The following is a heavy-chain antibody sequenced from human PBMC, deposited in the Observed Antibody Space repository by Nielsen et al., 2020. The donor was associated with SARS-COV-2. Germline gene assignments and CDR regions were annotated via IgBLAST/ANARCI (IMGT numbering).Heavy chain of an antibody. Sequence: GGSLRLSCAASGFTFSDYYMSWIRQAPGKGLEWVSYISSSSSYTNYADSVKGRFTISRDNAKNSLYLQMNSLRAEDTAVYYCARARGAYGDYYYYYYTDVWGKGTTVTVSS. CDR2: ISSSSSYT. CDR3: ARARGAYGDYYYYYYTDV. CDR1: GFTFSDYY. D-gene: IGHD4-17*01. V-gene: IGHV3-11*06. J-gene: IGHJ6*03.